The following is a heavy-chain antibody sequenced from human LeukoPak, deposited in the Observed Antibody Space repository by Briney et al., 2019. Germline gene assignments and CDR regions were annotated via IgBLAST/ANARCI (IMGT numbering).Heavy chain of an antibody. CDR3: ARHVRSRGSWYRGDWFDP. V-gene: IGHV4-39*01. Sequence: SETLSLTCTVSGGSISSSSYYWGWIRQPPGKGLEWIGSIYYSGSTYYNPSLKSRVTISVDTSKNQFSLKLSSVTAADTAVYYCARHVRSRGSWYRGDWFDPWGQGTLVTVSS. CDR1: GGSISSSSYY. D-gene: IGHD6-13*01. CDR2: IYYSGST. J-gene: IGHJ5*02.